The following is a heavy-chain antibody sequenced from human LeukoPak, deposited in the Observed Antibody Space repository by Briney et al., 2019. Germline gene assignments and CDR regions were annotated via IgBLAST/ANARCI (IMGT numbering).Heavy chain of an antibody. J-gene: IGHJ5*02. CDR2: IYLGDSDT. D-gene: IGHD2-2*01. Sequence: GESLKISCKGSGYSFTTYWIVWVRQMPGKGLEWMGTIYLGDSDTRYSPSFQGQVTISADKSISTAYLQWTSLKASDTAMYYCARQESTSWSRFDPWGQGTLVTVSS. V-gene: IGHV5-51*01. CDR3: ARQESTSWSRFDP. CDR1: GYSFTTYW.